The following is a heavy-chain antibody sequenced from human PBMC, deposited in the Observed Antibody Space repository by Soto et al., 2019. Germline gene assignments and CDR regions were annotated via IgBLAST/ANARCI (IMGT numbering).Heavy chain of an antibody. D-gene: IGHD1-1*01. CDR3: ARVYWKQTSTNYYYYGMDV. CDR1: GGTFSSYA. CDR2: IIPIFGTA. V-gene: IGHV1-69*13. Sequence: GXSVKVSFKASGGTFSSYAISWVRQAPGQGLEWMGGIIPIFGTANYAQKFQGRVTITADESTSTAYMELSSLRSEDTAVYYCARVYWKQTSTNYYYYGMDVWGQGTTVTVSS. J-gene: IGHJ6*02.